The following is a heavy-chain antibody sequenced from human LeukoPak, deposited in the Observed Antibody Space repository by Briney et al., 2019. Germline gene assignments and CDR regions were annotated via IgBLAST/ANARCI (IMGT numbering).Heavy chain of an antibody. V-gene: IGHV4-59*12. D-gene: IGHD3-9*01. Sequence: PSETLSLTCTVSGGSMNDYYWTWVRQPPGKGLEWIGYIYYSGNTNYNPSLESRVTISIDTSKNQFSLRMTSVTAADTALYYCAKDLITITSPVDHWGQGTLVTVSS. CDR1: GGSMNDYY. J-gene: IGHJ4*02. CDR2: IYYSGNT. CDR3: AKDLITITSPVDH.